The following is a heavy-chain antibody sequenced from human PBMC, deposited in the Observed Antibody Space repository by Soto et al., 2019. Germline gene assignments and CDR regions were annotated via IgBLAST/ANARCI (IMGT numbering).Heavy chain of an antibody. CDR1: GVTFSSYA. CDR2: IIPIFGTA. CDR3: ARGPQYSSSSNYFDY. V-gene: IGHV1-69*13. J-gene: IGHJ4*02. D-gene: IGHD6-13*01. Sequence: SLKVSCKASGVTFSSYAISWVRQAPGQGLEWMGGIIPIFGTANYAQKFQGRVTITADESTSTAYMELSSLRSEDTAVYYCARGPQYSSSSNYFDYWGQGTLVNVSS.